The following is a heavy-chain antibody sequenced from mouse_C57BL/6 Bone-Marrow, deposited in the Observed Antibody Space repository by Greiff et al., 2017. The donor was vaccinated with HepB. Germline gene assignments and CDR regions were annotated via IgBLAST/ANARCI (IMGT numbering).Heavy chain of an antibody. CDR1: GYTFTSYW. CDR2: IYPGSGST. D-gene: IGHD1-1*01. CDR3: AILLLRSYYAMDY. Sequence: VQLQESGAELVKPGASVKMSCKASGYTFTSYWITWVKQRPGQGLEWIGDIYPGSGSTNYNEKFKSKATLTVDTSSSTAYMQLSSLTSEDSAVYYCAILLLRSYYAMDYWGQGTSVTVSS. V-gene: IGHV1-55*01. J-gene: IGHJ4*01.